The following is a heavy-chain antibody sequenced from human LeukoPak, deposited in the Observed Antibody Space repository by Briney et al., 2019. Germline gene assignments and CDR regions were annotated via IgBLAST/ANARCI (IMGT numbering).Heavy chain of an antibody. V-gene: IGHV5-51*01. CDR3: ARRYSSTSPGAFDI. D-gene: IGHD6-13*01. CDR1: GYSFTSYW. Sequence: GESLKISCKGSGYSFTSYWIAWVRQMPGKGLEWMGFIYPGDSDTRYSPSFQGQVTISADKSISTAYLQWSSLKASDTAMYFCARRYSSTSPGAFDIWGQGTMVTVSS. CDR2: IYPGDSDT. J-gene: IGHJ3*02.